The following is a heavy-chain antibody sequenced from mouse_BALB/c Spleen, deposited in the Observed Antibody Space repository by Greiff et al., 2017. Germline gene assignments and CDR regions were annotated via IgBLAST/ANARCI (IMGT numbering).Heavy chain of an antibody. J-gene: IGHJ2*01. V-gene: IGHV5-6-5*01. CDR3: ARVPYYYGSSYYFDY. Sequence: DVKLVESGGGLVKPGGSLKLSCAASGFTFSSYAMSWVRQTPEKRLEWVASISSGGSTYYPDSVKGRFTISRDNARNILYLQMSSLRSEDTAMYYCARVPYYYGSSYYFDYWGQGTTLTVSS. D-gene: IGHD1-1*01. CDR2: ISSGGST. CDR1: GFTFSSYA.